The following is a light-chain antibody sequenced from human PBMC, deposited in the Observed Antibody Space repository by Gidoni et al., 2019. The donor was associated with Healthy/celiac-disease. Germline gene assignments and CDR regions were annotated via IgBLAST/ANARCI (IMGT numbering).Light chain of an antibody. Sequence: SYELTQPPSVSVSPGQTARNICSGDALPKQYAYWYQPKPGQAPVLVIYKDSERPSGIPERFSGSSSGTTVTLTISGVQAEDEADYYCQSADSSGTYLFGGGTKLTVL. V-gene: IGLV3-25*02. CDR3: QSADSSGTYL. CDR1: ALPKQY. CDR2: KDS. J-gene: IGLJ3*02.